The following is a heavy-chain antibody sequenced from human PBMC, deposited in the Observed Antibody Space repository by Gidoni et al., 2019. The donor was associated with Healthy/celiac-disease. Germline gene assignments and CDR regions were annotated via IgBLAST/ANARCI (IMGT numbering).Heavy chain of an antibody. CDR1: GVTFSSYA. CDR2: IIPIFGTA. Sequence: QVQLVQSGAEVKKPGSSVQVSCKASGVTFSSYAISWVRQAPGQGLEWMGGIIPIFGTANYAQKLQGRVTNTADESTSTAYMELSSLRSEDTAVYYCARDLSDIVVVVAANYYYYGMDVWGQGTTVTVSS. J-gene: IGHJ6*02. D-gene: IGHD2-15*01. V-gene: IGHV1-69*01. CDR3: ARDLSDIVVVVAANYYYYGMDV.